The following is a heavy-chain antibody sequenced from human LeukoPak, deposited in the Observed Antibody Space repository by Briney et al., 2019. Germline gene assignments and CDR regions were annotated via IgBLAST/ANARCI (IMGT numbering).Heavy chain of an antibody. CDR1: GFTFTSSA. CDR3: ARETPGYSSSWYKHFDY. D-gene: IGHD6-13*01. V-gene: IGHV1-58*01. CDR2: IVVGSGNT. J-gene: IGHJ4*02. Sequence: VASVKVSCKASGFTFTSSAVQWVRQARGQRLEWIGWIVVGSGNTNYAQKFQERVTITRDMSTSTAYMELSRLRSDDTAVYYCARETPGYSSSWYKHFDYWGQGTLVTVSS.